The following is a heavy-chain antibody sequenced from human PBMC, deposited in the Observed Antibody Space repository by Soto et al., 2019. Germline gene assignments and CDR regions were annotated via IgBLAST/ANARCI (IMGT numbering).Heavy chain of an antibody. D-gene: IGHD5-12*01. Sequence: QVQVVESGGGVVQPGRSLTLSCAASGFTFSTYGMHWVRQAPGKGLEWVAIVSYDGSRKHYVDSVKGRFAISRDNSMNTLYLQLNSLRPEDTAMYYCAKDXHGDRXGYHXGADSWGQGTLVTVSS. CDR3: AKDXHGDRXGYHXGADS. J-gene: IGHJ4*02. CDR1: GFTFSTYG. CDR2: VSYDGSRK. V-gene: IGHV3-30*18.